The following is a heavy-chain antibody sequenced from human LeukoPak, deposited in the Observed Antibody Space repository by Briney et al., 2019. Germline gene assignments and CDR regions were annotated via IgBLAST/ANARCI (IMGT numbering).Heavy chain of an antibody. CDR2: IRFDGGHK. Sequence: GGSLRLSCAASGFTFSNYGMFWVRQAPGKGLDWVSFIRFDGGHKYYADSVKGRFTISRDNAKNSLYLQMNSLRAEDTALYYCARAYCSGGSCYGYMDVWGKGTTVTVSS. J-gene: IGHJ6*03. D-gene: IGHD2-15*01. CDR3: ARAYCSGGSCYGYMDV. V-gene: IGHV3-30*02. CDR1: GFTFSNYG.